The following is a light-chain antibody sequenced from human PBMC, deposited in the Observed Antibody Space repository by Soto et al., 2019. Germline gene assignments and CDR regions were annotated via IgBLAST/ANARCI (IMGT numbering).Light chain of an antibody. CDR2: DVN. CDR1: SSDVGGNNY. CDR3: CSFAGSYV. J-gene: IGLJ1*01. V-gene: IGLV2-11*01. Sequence: QSVLTQPRSVSGSPGQSVTISCTRTSSDVGGNNYVSWYQQHPGKAPKLMLYDVNKRPSGVPDRFSGSKSGNTASLTISGLQAEDEADYYCCSFAGSYVFGTGTKLTVL.